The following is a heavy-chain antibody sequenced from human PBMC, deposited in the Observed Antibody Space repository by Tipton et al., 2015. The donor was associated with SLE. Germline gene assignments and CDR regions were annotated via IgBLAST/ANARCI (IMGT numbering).Heavy chain of an antibody. CDR3: ARQGRAKITIFGRGYFDL. CDR1: GGSISRPNYF. CDR2: LSPSGNP. D-gene: IGHD3-3*01. J-gene: IGHJ2*01. V-gene: IGHV4-39*01. Sequence: TLSLPCTVSGGSISRPNYFWSWVRRLPGQGLEWIGFLSPSGNPYYNPSLDTRVTISVDTSKNQFSLKLSPVTAADTAVYYCARQGRAKITIFGRGYFDLWGRGTLVTVSS.